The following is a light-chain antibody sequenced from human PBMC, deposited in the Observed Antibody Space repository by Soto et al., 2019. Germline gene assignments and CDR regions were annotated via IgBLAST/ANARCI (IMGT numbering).Light chain of an antibody. Sequence: NRMPRSSSSLPASTGDRVTSICRAIQGISSYLAWYQEKPGKAPKLLIYDASSLEGGVPSRFSGSGSGTEFTLTISSLQPDDFATYYCQQYNSYSRTFGQGTKVDIK. CDR3: QQYNSYSRT. J-gene: IGKJ1*01. CDR1: QGISSY. V-gene: IGKV1-8*01. CDR2: DAS.